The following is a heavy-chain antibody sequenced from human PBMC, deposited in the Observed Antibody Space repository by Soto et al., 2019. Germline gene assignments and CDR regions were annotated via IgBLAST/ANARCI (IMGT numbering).Heavy chain of an antibody. CDR2: TRNKANSYTT. J-gene: IGHJ2*01. Sequence: EVQLVESGGGLVQPGGSLRLSCAASGFTFSDHYRDWVRQAPGKGLEWVGRTRNKANSYTTEYAASVKGRFTITRDDSKNSLYLQMNSLKPEDTAVYYCARDRVGATGDWYFDLWGRGTLVTVSS. V-gene: IGHV3-72*01. D-gene: IGHD1-1*01. CDR3: ARDRVGATGDWYFDL. CDR1: GFTFSDHY.